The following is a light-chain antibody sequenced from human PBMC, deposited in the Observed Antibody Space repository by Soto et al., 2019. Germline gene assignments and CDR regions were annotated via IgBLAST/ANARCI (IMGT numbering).Light chain of an antibody. V-gene: IGKV1-5*03. CDR2: KAT. CDR3: QHYNRYSEA. J-gene: IGKJ1*01. Sequence: DIQMTQSPSTLSASVGDRVIITCRASQSISSYLNWYQQKPGKAPQLLIHKATTEKSGAPRRVRGRGCGAEFPPTISRLQADGFATYYRQHYNRYSEAFGQGTKVDIK. CDR1: QSISSY.